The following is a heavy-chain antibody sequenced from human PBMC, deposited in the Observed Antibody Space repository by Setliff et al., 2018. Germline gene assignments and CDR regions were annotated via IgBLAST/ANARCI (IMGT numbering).Heavy chain of an antibody. CDR1: GGSFSGYY. Sequence: KSSETLSLTCAVYGGSFSGYYWSWIRQPPGKGLEWIGEINHSGSTNYNPSLKSRVTISXXXXKXXXXXXXXXXXXXXXAXYYCARGGLTIFGVVDYWGQGTLVTVSS. CDR2: INHSGST. D-gene: IGHD3-3*01. CDR3: ARGGLTIFGVVDY. J-gene: IGHJ4*02. V-gene: IGHV4-34*01.